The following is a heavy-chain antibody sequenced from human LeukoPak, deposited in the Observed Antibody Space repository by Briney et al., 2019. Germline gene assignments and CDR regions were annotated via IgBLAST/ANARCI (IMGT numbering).Heavy chain of an antibody. J-gene: IGHJ4*02. D-gene: IGHD6-13*01. CDR1: GGSISSSSYY. Sequence: PSETLSLTCTVSGGSISSSSYYWGWIRQPPGKGLEWIGSIYYSGSTYYNPSLKSRVTISVDTSKNQFSLKLSSVTAADTAVYYCARYGYSSSWYYFDYWGQGTLVTVSS. V-gene: IGHV4-39*01. CDR3: ARYGYSSSWYYFDY. CDR2: IYYSGST.